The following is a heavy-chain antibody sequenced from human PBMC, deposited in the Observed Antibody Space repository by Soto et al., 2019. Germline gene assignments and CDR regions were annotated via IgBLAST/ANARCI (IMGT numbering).Heavy chain of an antibody. Sequence: GASVKVSCKASGYTFIGYYIHWVRQAPGQGLEWMGRINPRSGDTTYAQKFQGRLTMTRDTSISTAYIELSSLRSDDTAVYYCGRDGVGATPLGWFDPWGQGSLVTVSS. CDR2: INPRSGDT. D-gene: IGHD1-26*01. CDR1: GYTFIGYY. J-gene: IGHJ5*02. CDR3: GRDGVGATPLGWFDP. V-gene: IGHV1-2*06.